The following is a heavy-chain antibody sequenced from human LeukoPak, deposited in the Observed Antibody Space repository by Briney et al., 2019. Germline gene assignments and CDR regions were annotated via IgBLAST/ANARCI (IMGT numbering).Heavy chain of an antibody. J-gene: IGHJ4*02. CDR2: IYYSGNT. D-gene: IGHD5-18*01. Sequence: PSQTLSLTCTVSGASISDYYWNWIRQPPGKGLEWIGYIYYSGNTNYNPSLKSRVTISSDTSKNQISLKLTSVTAADTAVYYCARGYSHPDYWGQGTLVTVSS. V-gene: IGHV4-59*01. CDR3: ARGYSHPDY. CDR1: GASISDYY.